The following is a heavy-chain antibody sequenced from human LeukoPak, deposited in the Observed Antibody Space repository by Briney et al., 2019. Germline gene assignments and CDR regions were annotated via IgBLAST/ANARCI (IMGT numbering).Heavy chain of an antibody. V-gene: IGHV3-30-3*01. CDR1: GFTFSSYA. CDR3: ARDEARMTLYYYYGMDV. Sequence: GGSLRHSCAASGFTFSSYAMHWVRQAPGKGLEWVAVISYDGSNKYYADSVKGRFTISRDNSKNTLYLQMNSLRAEDTAVYYCARDEARMTLYYYYGMDVWGQGTTVTVSS. CDR2: ISYDGSNK. D-gene: IGHD1-26*01. J-gene: IGHJ6*02.